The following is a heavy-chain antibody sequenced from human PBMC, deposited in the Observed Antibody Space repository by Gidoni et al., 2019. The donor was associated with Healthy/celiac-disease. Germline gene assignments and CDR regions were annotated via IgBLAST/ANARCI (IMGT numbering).Heavy chain of an antibody. Sequence: EVQLLESGGGLVQPGGALRLSCAASGFTFSSYAMSWVRPAPGKGLEWVSAISGSGGSTYYADSLKVRFTISRDNSKNTLYLQMNSLIAEDTAVYYCAKRAGAGIVDYWGQGTLVTVSS. CDR2: ISGSGGST. CDR1: GFTFSSYA. J-gene: IGHJ4*02. D-gene: IGHD3-10*01. CDR3: AKRAGAGIVDY. V-gene: IGHV3-23*01.